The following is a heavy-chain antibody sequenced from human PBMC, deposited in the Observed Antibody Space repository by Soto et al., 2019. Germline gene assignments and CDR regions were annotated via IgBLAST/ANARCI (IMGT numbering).Heavy chain of an antibody. CDR3: ASRAAVWNV. V-gene: IGHV4-59*12. J-gene: IGHJ6*02. CDR2: IYYSGST. D-gene: IGHD6-13*01. CDR1: GGSISSYY. Sequence: SETLSLTCTVSGGSISSYYWSWIRQPPGKGLEWIGYIYYSGSTNYNPSLKSRVTISVDKSKNQFSLKVTSVTAADTAVYYCASRAAVWNVWGQGTTVTVSS.